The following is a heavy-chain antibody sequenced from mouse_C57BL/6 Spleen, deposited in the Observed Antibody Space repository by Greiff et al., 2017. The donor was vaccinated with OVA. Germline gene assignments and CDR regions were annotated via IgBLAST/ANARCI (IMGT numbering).Heavy chain of an antibody. Sequence: DVKLQESGPGLAKPSQPLSLTCSVTGYSITSDYWNWIRKFPGNKLEYMGYISYSGSTYYNPSLKSRISITRDTSKNQYYLQLNSVTTEDTATYYCARYHYSNRWYFDVWGTGTTVTVAS. D-gene: IGHD2-5*01. J-gene: IGHJ1*03. CDR2: ISYSGST. CDR1: GYSITSDY. V-gene: IGHV3-8*01. CDR3: ARYHYSNRWYFDV.